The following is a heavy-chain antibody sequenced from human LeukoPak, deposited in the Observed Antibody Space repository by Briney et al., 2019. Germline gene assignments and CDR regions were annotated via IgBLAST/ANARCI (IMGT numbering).Heavy chain of an antibody. Sequence: GGSLRLSCAASGFTFSSYAMHWVRQAPGKGLEWVAVISYDGSNKYYADSVKGRFTISRDNSKNTLYLQMNNLRAEDTAVYYCARGGSDYGPFDYWGQGTLVTVSS. CDR2: ISYDGSNK. D-gene: IGHD4-17*01. J-gene: IGHJ4*02. CDR3: ARGGSDYGPFDY. CDR1: GFTFSSYA. V-gene: IGHV3-30-3*01.